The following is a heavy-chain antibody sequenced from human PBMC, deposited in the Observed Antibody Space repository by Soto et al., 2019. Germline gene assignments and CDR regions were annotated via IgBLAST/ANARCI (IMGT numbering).Heavy chain of an antibody. Sequence: GGSLRLSCAASGFTFSSYGMHCVRQAPGKGLEWLAVIWYDGSNKYYADSVKGRCTISRDNAKNTLYLQLNSLRAEDTAVYYCWRGPFHYYDSSGYSYYYYYYGMDVWGQGTTVTVSS. D-gene: IGHD3-22*01. CDR1: GFTFSSYG. V-gene: IGHV3-33*01. J-gene: IGHJ6*02. CDR3: WRGPFHYYDSSGYSYYYYYYGMDV. CDR2: IWYDGSNK.